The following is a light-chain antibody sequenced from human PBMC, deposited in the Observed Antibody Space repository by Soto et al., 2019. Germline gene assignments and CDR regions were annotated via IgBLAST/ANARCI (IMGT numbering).Light chain of an antibody. CDR2: AAS. V-gene: IGKV1-39*01. CDR1: QSISSY. J-gene: IGKJ1*01. CDR3: QQSYSTPWT. Sequence: DIPMTQSPSSLSASVGDRVTITCRASQSISSYLNWYQQKPRKAPKLLIYAASSLQSGVPSRFSSSGSGTDFTLTISSLQPEDFATYYCQQSYSTPWTFGQGTKVEIK.